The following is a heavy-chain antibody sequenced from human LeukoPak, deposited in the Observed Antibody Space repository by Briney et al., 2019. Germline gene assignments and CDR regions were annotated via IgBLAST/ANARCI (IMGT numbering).Heavy chain of an antibody. D-gene: IGHD6-13*01. J-gene: IGHJ4*02. Sequence: GGSLRLSCAASGFTFTDYAMTWVRQAPGKGLEWVSAISGSGGSTYYADSVKGRFTISRDNSKNTLFLQMNSLRAEDTAVYYCARGGYSSSWYHFDYWGQGTLDTVSS. CDR1: GFTFTDYA. V-gene: IGHV3-23*01. CDR2: ISGSGGST. CDR3: ARGGYSSSWYHFDY.